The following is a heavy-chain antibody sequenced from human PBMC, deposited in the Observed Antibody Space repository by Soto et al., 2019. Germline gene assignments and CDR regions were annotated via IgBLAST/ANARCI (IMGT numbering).Heavy chain of an antibody. Sequence: EVQLVESGGGLVQPGGSQRLSCAASGFTFSDHYMDWVRQAPGKGLEWVGRIRNKANSYTTDYAAAVKGRFTISRDDSKESLYLQMNSLKTEDTAIYYCARDGGKGDYFDYWGHGTLATVSS. V-gene: IGHV3-72*01. CDR1: GFTFSDHY. CDR3: ARDGGKGDYFDY. CDR2: IRNKANSYTT. D-gene: IGHD1-26*01. J-gene: IGHJ4*01.